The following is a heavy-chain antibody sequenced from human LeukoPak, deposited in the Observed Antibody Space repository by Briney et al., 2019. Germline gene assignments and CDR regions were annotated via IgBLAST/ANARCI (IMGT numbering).Heavy chain of an antibody. V-gene: IGHV4-59*08. CDR2: IYYSGNT. CDR3: AKTVAGYWYFDL. CDR1: GGSISHYF. J-gene: IGHJ2*01. D-gene: IGHD6-19*01. Sequence: SETLSLTCTASGGSISHYFWSWIRQPPGKPLEWIGYIYYSGNTNYNPSLKSRLTISVDTSKDQFSLKLSSATAADTAVYYCAKTVAGYWYFDLWGRGTLVTVSS.